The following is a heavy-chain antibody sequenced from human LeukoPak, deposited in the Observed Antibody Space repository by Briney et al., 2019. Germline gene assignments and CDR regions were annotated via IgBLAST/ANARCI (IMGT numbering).Heavy chain of an antibody. Sequence: SETLSLTCAVYGGSFSGYYWSRIRQPPGKGLEWIGEINHSGSTNYNPSLKSRVTISVDTSKNQFSLKLSSVTAADTAVYYCARAVPRTTEDYDSSGYYSDAAFDYWGQGTLVTVSS. V-gene: IGHV4-34*01. CDR2: INHSGST. CDR1: GGSFSGYY. D-gene: IGHD3-22*01. CDR3: ARAVPRTTEDYDSSGYYSDAAFDY. J-gene: IGHJ4*02.